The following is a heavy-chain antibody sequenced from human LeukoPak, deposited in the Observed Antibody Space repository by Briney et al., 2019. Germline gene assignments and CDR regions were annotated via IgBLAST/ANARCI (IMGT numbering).Heavy chain of an antibody. CDR3: AREGLWYSTNRTFYY. CDR2: IIPIFGTA. J-gene: IGHJ4*02. CDR1: GGTFSSYA. Sequence: GASVKVSCKASGGTFSSYAISWVRQAPGQGLEWMGGIIPIFGTANYAQKFQGRVTITADESTSTAYMELSSLRSEDTAVYYCAREGLWYSTNRTFYYWGQGTLVTVSS. D-gene: IGHD6-13*01. V-gene: IGHV1-69*13.